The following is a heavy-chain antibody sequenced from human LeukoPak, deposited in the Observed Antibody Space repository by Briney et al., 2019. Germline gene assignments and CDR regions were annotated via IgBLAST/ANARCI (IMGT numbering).Heavy chain of an antibody. Sequence: ASVKFSCKASGYTFTDYYMHWVRQAPGQGFEWIGWINPNDSDTNYAQQTQGRVTMTRDTSISTADMDVSRLRSNDTAVYYCAVSNFLYCSGSTCLFDYGGQGTLVTVSS. CDR1: GYTFTDYY. D-gene: IGHD2-15*01. V-gene: IGHV1-2*02. J-gene: IGHJ4*02. CDR2: INPNDSDT. CDR3: AVSNFLYCSGSTCLFDY.